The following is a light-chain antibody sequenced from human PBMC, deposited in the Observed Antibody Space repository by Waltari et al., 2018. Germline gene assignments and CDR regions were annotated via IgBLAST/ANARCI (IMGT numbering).Light chain of an antibody. V-gene: IGLV2-14*03. CDR2: DVS. CDR3: SSYTSHTTRV. Sequence: QAALTQPASVSASLGQSITISCTGTSSYVGDNDYVSWYQQHPGKAPKLMIFDVSNRPSGVSARFSGSRSGNTASLTISGLQAEDEADYYCSSYTSHTTRVFGGGTELTVL. J-gene: IGLJ2*01. CDR1: SSYVGDNDY.